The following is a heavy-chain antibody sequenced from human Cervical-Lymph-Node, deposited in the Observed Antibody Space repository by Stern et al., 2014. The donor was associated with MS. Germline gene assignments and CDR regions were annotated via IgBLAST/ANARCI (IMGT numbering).Heavy chain of an antibody. Sequence: EVQLVESGGGLAKPGGSLRLSCTASGFTLSNAWMSWVRQAPGQGLEWVGRIITKTDGATADYAAPVKGRFTISRDDSKSTLYLQMSSLKTEDTAVYYCTSAYTSGWKSQFDYWGQGALVAVSS. V-gene: IGHV3-15*01. J-gene: IGHJ4*02. CDR2: IITKTDGATA. D-gene: IGHD6-19*01. CDR1: GFTLSNAW. CDR3: TSAYTSGWKSQFDY.